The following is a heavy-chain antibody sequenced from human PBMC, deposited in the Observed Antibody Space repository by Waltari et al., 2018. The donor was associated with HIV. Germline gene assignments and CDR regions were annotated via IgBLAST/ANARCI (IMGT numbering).Heavy chain of an antibody. J-gene: IGHJ4*02. CDR2: INQSGTT. CDR1: GGSLRGYY. V-gene: IGHV4-34*02. Sequence: QVHLQQWGAGLVRPSETLSLNCVVNGGSLRGYYWSWIRQSPGTGLEWIGEINQSGTTNYNPSLNMRVTISVDASANFLSRKLTSLTVVDTAVYFWARGPWGRWLHSQQCRGGGLDSWGQGVRVTVSS. D-gene: IGHD3-16*01. CDR3: ARGPWGRWLHSQQCRGGGLDS.